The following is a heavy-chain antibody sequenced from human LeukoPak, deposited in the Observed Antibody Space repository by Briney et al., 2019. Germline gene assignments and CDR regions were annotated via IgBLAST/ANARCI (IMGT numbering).Heavy chain of an antibody. V-gene: IGHV3-23*01. D-gene: IGHD1-1*01. CDR3: ARGQEFDDGVFDS. CDR2: IRSNGATA. Sequence: GGSLRLSCAASGFTFSNYVMSWVRQAPGKGLEWVSTIRSNGATAYNADSVKGRFTISRDNSKNTVYLQMNSLRVEDTAIYYCARGQEFDDGVFDSWGQGTLVTVSS. CDR1: GFTFSNYV. J-gene: IGHJ4*02.